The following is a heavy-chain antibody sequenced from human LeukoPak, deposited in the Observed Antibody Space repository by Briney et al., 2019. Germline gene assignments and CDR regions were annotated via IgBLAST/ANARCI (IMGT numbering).Heavy chain of an antibody. CDR3: ARDLPTYCSSPSCFHGMDV. J-gene: IGHJ6*02. Sequence: SVKVSCKASGGTFSSYAISWVRQAPGQGLEWMGGIIPIFGTANYAQRFQGRVTISADKSTSTAYMELSSLRSEDTAVYYCARDLPTYCSSPSCFHGMDVWGQGTTVTVSS. CDR2: IIPIFGTA. D-gene: IGHD2-2*01. V-gene: IGHV1-69*06. CDR1: GGTFSSYA.